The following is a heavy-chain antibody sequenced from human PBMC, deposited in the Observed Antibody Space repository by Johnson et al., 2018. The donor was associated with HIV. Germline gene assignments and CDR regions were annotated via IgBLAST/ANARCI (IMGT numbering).Heavy chain of an antibody. Sequence: MQLVESGGGVVQPGRSLRLSCAASGFTFSSYAMHWVRQAPGKGLECVGRLNRKFAGGTTDFAAPVNGRFTISGDGPKNTLYLKMNSLRAEDTAVYYCARDSKARFPTIGGDAFDIWGQGTMVTVSS. V-gene: IGHV3-15*01. D-gene: IGHD3-16*01. CDR1: GFTFSSYA. J-gene: IGHJ3*02. CDR2: LNRKFAGGTT. CDR3: ARDSKARFPTIGGDAFDI.